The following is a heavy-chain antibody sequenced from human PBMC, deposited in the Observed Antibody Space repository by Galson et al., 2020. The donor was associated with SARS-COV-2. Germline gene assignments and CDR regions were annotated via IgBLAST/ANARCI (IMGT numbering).Heavy chain of an antibody. CDR3: AKDLGRDRFGELFYDY. V-gene: IGHV3-23*01. CDR2: ISGSGGST. Sequence: PGGSLRLSCAASGFTFSSYAMSWVRQAPGKGLEWVSVISGSGGSTYYADSVKGRFTISRDNSKNTLYLQMNSLRAEDTAVYYCAKDLGRDRFGELFYDYWGQGTLVTVSS. D-gene: IGHD3-10*01. CDR1: GFTFSSYA. J-gene: IGHJ4*02.